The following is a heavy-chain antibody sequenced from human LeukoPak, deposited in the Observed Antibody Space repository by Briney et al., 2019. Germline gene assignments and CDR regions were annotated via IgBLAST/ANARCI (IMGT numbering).Heavy chain of an antibody. CDR1: GYTFTSYD. CDR3: ARDLREYYDRENWFDP. V-gene: IGHV1-2*02. J-gene: IGHJ5*02. Sequence: GASVKVSCKASGYTFTSYDINWVRQAPGQGLEWMGWINPNSGGTNYTQKFQGRVTMTRDTSISTAYMELSRLRSDDTAVYYCARDLREYYDRENWFDPWGQGTLVTVSS. D-gene: IGHD3-22*01. CDR2: INPNSGGT.